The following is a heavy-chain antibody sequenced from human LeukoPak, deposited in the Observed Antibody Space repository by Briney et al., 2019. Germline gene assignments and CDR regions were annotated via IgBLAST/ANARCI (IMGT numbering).Heavy chain of an antibody. V-gene: IGHV3-66*01. CDR2: IYSGGST. CDR3: ARATSGYDSSGYYRTYYYYYGMDV. Sequence: GGSLRLSCAASGFTVSSNYMSWVRQAPGKGLGWVSVIYSGGSTYFADSMKGRFTISRDNSKNTLYLQMNSLRAEDTAVYYCARATSGYDSSGYYRTYYYYYGMDVWGQGTTVTVSS. D-gene: IGHD3-22*01. CDR1: GFTVSSNY. J-gene: IGHJ6*02.